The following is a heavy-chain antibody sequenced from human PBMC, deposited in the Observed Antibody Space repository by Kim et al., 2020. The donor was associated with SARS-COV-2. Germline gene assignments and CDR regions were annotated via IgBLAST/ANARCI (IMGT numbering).Heavy chain of an antibody. V-gene: IGHV4-59*01. CDR2: SGST. Sequence: SGSTNYNPSLNSRVTISIDTSKSQFSLKLTSVTSADTAVYYCARARTVDIWGHGTMVTVSS. J-gene: IGHJ3*02. CDR3: ARARTVDI. D-gene: IGHD2-21*02.